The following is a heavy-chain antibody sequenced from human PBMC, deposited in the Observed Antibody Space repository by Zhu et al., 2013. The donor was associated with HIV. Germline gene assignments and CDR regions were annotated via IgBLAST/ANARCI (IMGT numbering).Heavy chain of an antibody. V-gene: IGHV1-69*06. CDR2: IIPIFGTA. CDR3: ASHCSSTSCYPYYYGMDV. CDR1: GGTFSSYA. Sequence: QVQLVQSGAEVKKPGSSVKVSCKASGGTFSSYAISWVRQAPGQGLEWMGGIIPIFGTANYAQKFQGRVTITADKSTSTAYMELSSLRSEDTAVYYCASHCSSTSCYPYYYGMDVWGQGTTVTVSS. J-gene: IGHJ6*02. D-gene: IGHD2-2*01.